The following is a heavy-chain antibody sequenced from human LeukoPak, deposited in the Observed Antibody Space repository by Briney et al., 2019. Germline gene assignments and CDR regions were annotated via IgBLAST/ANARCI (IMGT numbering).Heavy chain of an antibody. CDR2: IHSSGST. J-gene: IGHJ3*02. Sequence: PSQTLSLTCTVSGNSISSGAFYWAWIRQPAGKGLEWIGRIHSSGSTTYNSSLKGRVTISVDTSKNQFSLKLRSVTAADTAVYYCARDLYSSRTNDAFVIWGQGTMVTVSS. D-gene: IGHD6-13*01. CDR3: ARDLYSSRTNDAFVI. V-gene: IGHV4-61*02. CDR1: GNSISSGAFY.